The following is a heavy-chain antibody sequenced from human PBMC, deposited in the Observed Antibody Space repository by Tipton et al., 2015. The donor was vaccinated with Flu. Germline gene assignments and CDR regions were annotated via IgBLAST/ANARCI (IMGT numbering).Heavy chain of an antibody. CDR1: GDSISSDYY. Sequence: TLSLTCVVSGDSISSDYYWGWIRQPPGKGLEWIASIHRSGNTAYNPSLRSRLNMSLDTSKNQFSLSLNSVTAADTASYYCAREKDTFDSWGQGILVTVSS. J-gene: IGHJ4*02. CDR3: AREKDTFDS. V-gene: IGHV4-38-2*02. CDR2: IHRSGNT.